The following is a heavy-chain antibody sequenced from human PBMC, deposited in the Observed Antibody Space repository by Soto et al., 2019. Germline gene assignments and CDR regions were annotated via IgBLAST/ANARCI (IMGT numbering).Heavy chain of an antibody. CDR2: ISSSSSYI. Sequence: EVQLVESGGGLVKPGGSLRLSCAASGFTFSSYSMNWVRRAPGKGLEWVSSISSSSSYIYYADSVKGRFTISRDNAKNSLYLQMNSLRAEDTAVYYCARGGDGVVVVAATLRKNYMDVWGKGTTVTVSS. CDR3: ARGGDGVVVVAATLRKNYMDV. D-gene: IGHD2-15*01. V-gene: IGHV3-21*01. CDR1: GFTFSSYS. J-gene: IGHJ6*03.